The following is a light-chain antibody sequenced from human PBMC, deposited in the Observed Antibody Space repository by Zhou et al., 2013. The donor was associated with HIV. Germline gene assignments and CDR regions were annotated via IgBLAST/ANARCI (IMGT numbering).Light chain of an antibody. V-gene: IGKV1-5*01. J-gene: IGKJ2*01. CDR1: QGISIS. Sequence: DIQMTQSPSSLSASVGDRVTITCRASQGISISLAWYQQKPGKAPELLLYTASRLESGVPSRFSGSGSGTEFTLTISSLQPDDFATYYCQQYNSYSPYTFGQGTKLEIK. CDR2: TAS. CDR3: QQYNSYSPYT.